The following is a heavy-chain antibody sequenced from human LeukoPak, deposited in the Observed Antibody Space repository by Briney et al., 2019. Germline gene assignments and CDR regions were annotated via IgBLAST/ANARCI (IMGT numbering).Heavy chain of an antibody. V-gene: IGHV3-53*01. CDR3: ARDTPAGDFEY. CDR1: GFIVSTNY. CDR2: IYSVGGT. J-gene: IGHJ4*02. D-gene: IGHD6-19*01. Sequence: PGGSLRLSCAASGFIVSTNYMIWVSQDPGKGLEWVSVIYSVGGTYYADSVRGRFTISRDNSKNMLYLQMNSLRAEDTAVYYCARDTPAGDFEYWGQGTLVTVSS.